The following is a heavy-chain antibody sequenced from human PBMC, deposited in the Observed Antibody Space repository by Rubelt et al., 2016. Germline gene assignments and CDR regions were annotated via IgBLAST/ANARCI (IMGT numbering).Heavy chain of an antibody. D-gene: IGHD3-10*01. J-gene: IGHJ5*02. Sequence: QLQLQESGPGLVKPSETLSLTCTVSGGSISRSSYYWGWIRQPPGKGLEWVGTIYYSGSTYYNPSLKSRVTMSVDTCKNQFSLSLGAVTAADPAVYDCAGSKGGGPTHWFDPWGQGTLVIVSS. CDR1: GGSISRSSYY. CDR2: IYYSGST. CDR3: AGSKGGGPTHWFDP. V-gene: IGHV4-39*07.